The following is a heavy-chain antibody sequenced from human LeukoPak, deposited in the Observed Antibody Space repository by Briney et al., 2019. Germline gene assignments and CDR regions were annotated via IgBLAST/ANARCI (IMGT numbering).Heavy chain of an antibody. J-gene: IGHJ4*02. CDR1: GYTFTNYN. CDR3: ARDQEGFDY. CDR2: INPNSGRA. V-gene: IGHV1-8*01. Sequence: ASVKVSCKASGYTFTNYNIDWVRQATGQGLEWMGWINPNSGRAGCVQKFQGRVTVTRDTSTSTVHMELSGLRSEDTAVYYCARDQEGFDYWGQGTLVTVSS.